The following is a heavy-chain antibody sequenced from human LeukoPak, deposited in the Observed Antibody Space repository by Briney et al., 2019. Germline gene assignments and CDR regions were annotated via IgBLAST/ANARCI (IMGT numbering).Heavy chain of an antibody. Sequence: SETLSLTCTVSGGSISSGSYYWSWIRQPAGKGLEWIGRIYTSGSTNYNPSLKSRVTISVDTSKNQFSLNLTSVTAADTAVYYCARRDSSSAPGRMDVWGQGTTVTVSS. J-gene: IGHJ6*02. CDR2: IYTSGST. CDR1: GGSISSGSYY. CDR3: ARRDSSSAPGRMDV. D-gene: IGHD6-13*01. V-gene: IGHV4-61*02.